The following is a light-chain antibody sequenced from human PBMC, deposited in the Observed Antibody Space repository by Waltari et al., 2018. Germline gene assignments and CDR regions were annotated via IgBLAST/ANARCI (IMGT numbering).Light chain of an antibody. CDR1: SSDVGGYNF. J-gene: IGLJ1*01. V-gene: IGLV2-8*01. CDR3: YSYAGNNVPDV. CDR2: EVT. Sequence: SALTQPPSASGSPGQSVTISCTGTSSDVGGYNFVSWYQHHPDKAPKLIIYEVTERPPAVRVRFPCSQSGNTTTLAVSGLQAEDEADYYYYSYAGNNVPDVFGTGTKVTVL.